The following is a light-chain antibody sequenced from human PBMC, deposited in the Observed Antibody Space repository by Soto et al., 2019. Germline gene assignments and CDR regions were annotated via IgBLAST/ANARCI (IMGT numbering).Light chain of an antibody. J-gene: IGKJ5*01. CDR1: QSVSSSY. Sequence: EIVFTQSPGTLSLSPGERATLSCRASQSVSSSYLAWYQQKPGQAPRLLIYGASNRATGIPARFSGSGSGTDFTLTISSLEPEDFAVYYCQQRSKWPITFGQGTRLEIK. CDR2: GAS. V-gene: IGKV3D-20*02. CDR3: QQRSKWPIT.